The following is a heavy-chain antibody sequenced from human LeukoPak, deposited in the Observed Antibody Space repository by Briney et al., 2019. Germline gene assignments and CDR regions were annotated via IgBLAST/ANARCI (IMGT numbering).Heavy chain of an antibody. D-gene: IGHD6-19*01. CDR1: GHTFTGYS. J-gene: IGHJ4*02. CDR3: AREYSSGWSNYFDY. CDR2: INPNSGGT. V-gene: IGHV1-2*02. Sequence: ASVKVSCKASGHTFTGYSMHWVRQAPGQGLEWMGWINPNSGGTNYAQKFQGRVTMTRDTSISTAYMELSRLRSDDTAVYYCAREYSSGWSNYFDYWGQGTLVTVSS.